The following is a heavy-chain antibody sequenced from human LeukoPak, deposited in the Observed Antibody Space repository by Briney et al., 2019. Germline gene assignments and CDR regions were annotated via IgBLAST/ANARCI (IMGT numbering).Heavy chain of an antibody. CDR1: GFTFGDYA. D-gene: IGHD3-10*01. CDR3: CRVIDKAGELNFDY. Sequence: GGSLRLSCTASGFTFGDYAMSWFRQAPGKGLEWVGFIRSKAYGGTTEYAASVKGRFTISRDDSISIAYLQMNSLKTEDTAVYYCCRVIDKAGELNFDYWGQGTLVTVSS. J-gene: IGHJ4*02. V-gene: IGHV3-49*03. CDR2: IRSKAYGGTT.